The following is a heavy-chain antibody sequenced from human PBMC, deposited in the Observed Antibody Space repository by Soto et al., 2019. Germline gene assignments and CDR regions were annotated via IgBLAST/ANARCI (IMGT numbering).Heavy chain of an antibody. CDR2: ISWNSGSI. J-gene: IGHJ4*02. D-gene: IGHD6-13*01. Sequence: EVQLVESGGGLVQPGRSLRLSCAASGFTFDDYAMNCFRQAPGKCLEWVSGISWNSGSIGYAASVKGRFTISRDNAKNSLYLQMNSLRAEDTALYYGAKVLDNAYSSLDYWGQGTLVIVSS. V-gene: IGHV3-9*01. CDR3: AKVLDNAYSSLDY. CDR1: GFTFDDYA.